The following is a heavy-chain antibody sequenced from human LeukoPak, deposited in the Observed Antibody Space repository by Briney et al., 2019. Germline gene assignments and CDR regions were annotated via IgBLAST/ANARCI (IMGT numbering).Heavy chain of an antibody. CDR3: ARAAITMVRGVILYYFDY. D-gene: IGHD3-10*01. V-gene: IGHV4-61*05. Sequence: SETLSLTCTVSGGSISSSSYYWGWIRQPPGKGLEWIGYIYYSGSTNYNPSLKSRVTISVDTSKNQFSLKLSSVTAADTAVYYCARAAITMVRGVILYYFDYWGQGTLVTVSS. CDR2: IYYSGST. J-gene: IGHJ4*02. CDR1: GGSISSSSYY.